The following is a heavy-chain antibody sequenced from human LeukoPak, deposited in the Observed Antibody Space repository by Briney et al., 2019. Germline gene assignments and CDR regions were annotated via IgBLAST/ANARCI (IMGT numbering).Heavy chain of an antibody. CDR1: GGTFSSYA. V-gene: IGHV1-69*13. CDR3: ARHSYDSSGYYYGNDY. CDR2: IIPIFGTA. D-gene: IGHD3-22*01. J-gene: IGHJ4*02. Sequence: ASVTVSCTASGGTFSSYAISWVRQAPGQGLEWMGGIIPIFGTANYAQKFRGRVTITADESTSTAYMELSSLRSEDTAVYYCARHSYDSSGYYYGNDYWGQGTLVTVSS.